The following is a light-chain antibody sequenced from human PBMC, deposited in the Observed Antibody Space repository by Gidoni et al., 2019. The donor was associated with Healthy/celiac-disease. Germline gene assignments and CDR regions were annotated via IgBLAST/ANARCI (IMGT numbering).Light chain of an antibody. Sequence: QSVLPQPPSASGTPGQSVTISCSGSSSNIGSNTVNWYQQLPGTAPKLLIYSNNQRPSGVPDRFSGSKSGTSASLAISGLQSEDEADYYCAAWDDSLNGPGYVFGTGTKVTVL. CDR3: AAWDDSLNGPGYV. J-gene: IGLJ1*01. CDR1: SSNIGSNT. V-gene: IGLV1-44*01. CDR2: SNN.